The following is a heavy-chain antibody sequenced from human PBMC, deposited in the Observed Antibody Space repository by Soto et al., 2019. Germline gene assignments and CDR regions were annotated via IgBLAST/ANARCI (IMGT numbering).Heavy chain of an antibody. J-gene: IGHJ1*01. CDR3: AKAPVFGYGAYGSCVFQ. Sequence: GGSLRLSCAASGFTFTNYAMSWVRQAPGKGLEWVSSIIGSGASTYYADSVKGRFTISRDNSKNTLYLQMNSLRVEDTAVFYCAKAPVFGYGAYGSCVFQ. CDR2: IIGSGAST. CDR1: GFTFTNYA. D-gene: IGHD4-17*01. V-gene: IGHV3-23*01.